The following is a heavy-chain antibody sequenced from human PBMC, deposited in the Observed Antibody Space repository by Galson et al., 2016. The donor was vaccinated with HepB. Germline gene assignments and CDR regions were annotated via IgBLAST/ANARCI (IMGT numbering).Heavy chain of an antibody. CDR1: GDSVTSDDTM. CDR3: TGGYMQTGMNV. Sequence: CAISGDSVTSDDTMWNWIRQSPSRGLEWLGRTYYRSQWFSEYAMSVQGRITVTADTSRNQFSLQLDSVTPDDTAAYFCTGGYMQTGMNVWGQGTTVTVSS. CDR2: TYYRSQWFS. J-gene: IGHJ6*02. V-gene: IGHV6-1*01. D-gene: IGHD5-18*01.